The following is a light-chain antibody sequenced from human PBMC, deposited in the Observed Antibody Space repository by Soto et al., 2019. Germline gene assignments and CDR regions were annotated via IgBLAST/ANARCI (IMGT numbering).Light chain of an antibody. V-gene: IGKV1-39*01. CDR2: AAT. J-gene: IGKJ1*01. Sequence: DIQMTPSPASLSASVGDRVTITCRASQNVNHYLNWYQQKPGKAPTVLIFAATSLQSGVPPRFTGSRSGTDCTLTISSLQPQDFATYYCQQTYSTPLTFGQGTKVDIK. CDR1: QNVNHY. CDR3: QQTYSTPLT.